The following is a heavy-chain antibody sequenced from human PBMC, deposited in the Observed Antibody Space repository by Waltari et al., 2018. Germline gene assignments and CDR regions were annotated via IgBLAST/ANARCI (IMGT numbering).Heavy chain of an antibody. CDR1: GGSIITARPS. V-gene: IGHV4-39*01. Sequence: QLKLQESGPGLLKPPEPLSLTCSVTGGSIITARPSWGWIRQPPGQGLEWIGTVSYNGATYSSPSLKSRVTLSRDTSKNQLSLTLGSVTATDTAVYYCATYIGASIGTAAFDVWGQGTLVSVSS. CDR2: VSYNGAT. J-gene: IGHJ3*01. D-gene: IGHD5-12*01. CDR3: ATYIGASIGTAAFDV.